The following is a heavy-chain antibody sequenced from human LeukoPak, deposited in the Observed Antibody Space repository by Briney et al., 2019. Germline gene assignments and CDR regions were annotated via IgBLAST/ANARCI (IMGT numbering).Heavy chain of an antibody. Sequence: GGSLRLSCAASGFTFSNAWMSWVRQASGKGLEWVGRIKSKTDGGTTDYAAPVKGRFTISRDDSKNTLYLQMNSLKTEDTAVYYCTTGHLSPGTVTTGSDYWGQGTLVTVSS. CDR3: TTGHLSPGTVTTGSDY. J-gene: IGHJ4*02. V-gene: IGHV3-15*01. CDR2: IKSKTDGGTT. D-gene: IGHD4-17*01. CDR1: GFTFSNAW.